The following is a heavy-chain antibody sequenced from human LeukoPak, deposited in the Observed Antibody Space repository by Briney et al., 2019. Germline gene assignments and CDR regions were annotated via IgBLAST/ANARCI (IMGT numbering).Heavy chain of an antibody. CDR1: GFTFSSYA. CDR2: ISGSGGST. D-gene: IGHD4/OR15-4a*01. CDR3: ARRAGAYSHPYDY. Sequence: GGSLRLSCAASGFTFSSYAMSWVRQAPGKGLEWVSAISGSGGSTYYADSVKGRFTISRDNTKNSLYLQMNSLRAEDAAVYYCARRAGAYSHPYDYWGQGTLVTVSS. J-gene: IGHJ4*02. V-gene: IGHV3-23*01.